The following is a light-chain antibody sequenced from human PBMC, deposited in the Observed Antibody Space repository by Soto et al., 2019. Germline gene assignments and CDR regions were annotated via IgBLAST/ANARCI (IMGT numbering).Light chain of an antibody. CDR3: AVWDGSLKVYV. J-gene: IGLJ1*01. Sequence: QSVLSQSPSVSGTPGQRVTISCSGSSSNIGTNTVNWYQVLPGTAPKLLIYSNSQRPSGVPDRFSGSRSGTSTSLVISGLQSEDEADYYCAVWDGSLKVYVFGTGTKVTVL. CDR1: SSNIGTNT. CDR2: SNS. V-gene: IGLV1-44*01.